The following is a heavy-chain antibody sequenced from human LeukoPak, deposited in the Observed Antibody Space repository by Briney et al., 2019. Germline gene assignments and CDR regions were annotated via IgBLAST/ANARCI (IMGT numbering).Heavy chain of an antibody. J-gene: IGHJ4*02. CDR1: GGSISSSYYY. V-gene: IGHV4-30-2*01. CDR2: IYHSGST. Sequence: SETLSLTCIVSGGSISSSYYYWSWIRQPPGKGLEWIGYIYHSGSTYYNPSLKSRVTISVDRSKNQFSLKLSSVTAADTAVYYCARGGYCSSTSCYTGMYDYWGQGTLVTVSS. D-gene: IGHD2-2*02. CDR3: ARGGYCSSTSCYTGMYDY.